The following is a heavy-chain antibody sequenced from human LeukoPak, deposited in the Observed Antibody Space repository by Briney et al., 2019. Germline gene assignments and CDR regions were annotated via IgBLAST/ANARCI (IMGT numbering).Heavy chain of an antibody. CDR2: ISAHNGNT. J-gene: IGHJ1*01. CDR1: GYTFTSYG. V-gene: IGHV1-18*01. Sequence: GASVKVSCKASGYTFTSYGISWVRQAPGQGLEWMGWISAHNGNTNYAQKLQGRVTMTTYTSTSTAYMELRSLRSDGTAVYYCASRYGSGRYPDDYFQHWGQGTLVTVSS. D-gene: IGHD3-10*01. CDR3: ASRYGSGRYPDDYFQH.